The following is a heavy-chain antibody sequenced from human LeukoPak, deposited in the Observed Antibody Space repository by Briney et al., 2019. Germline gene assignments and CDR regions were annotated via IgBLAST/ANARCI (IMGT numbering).Heavy chain of an antibody. D-gene: IGHD1-1*01. V-gene: IGHV4-39*07. CDR1: GDSISTSTYY. CDR3: ARPGRGGAFDI. Sequence: PTETLSLTCTVSGDSISTSTYYWGWIRQPPGKGLEWIGSIFYSGSTNYNPSLKSRVTISVDKSKNQFSLKLSSVTAADTAVYYCARPGRGGAFDIWGQGTMVTVSS. CDR2: IFYSGST. J-gene: IGHJ3*02.